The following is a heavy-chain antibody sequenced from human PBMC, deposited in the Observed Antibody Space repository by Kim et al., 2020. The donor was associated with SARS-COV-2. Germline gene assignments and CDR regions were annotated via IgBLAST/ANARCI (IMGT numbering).Heavy chain of an antibody. CDR2: ISYDGSNK. CDR3: ARDPIPSYSSGWYFDY. CDR1: GFTFSSYA. D-gene: IGHD6-19*01. J-gene: IGHJ4*01. Sequence: GGSLRLSCAASGFTFSSYAMHWVRQAPGKGLEWVAVISYDGSNKYYADSVKGRFTISRDNSKNTLYLQMNSLRAEDTAVYYCARDPIPSYSSGWYFDYWG. V-gene: IGHV3-30*04.